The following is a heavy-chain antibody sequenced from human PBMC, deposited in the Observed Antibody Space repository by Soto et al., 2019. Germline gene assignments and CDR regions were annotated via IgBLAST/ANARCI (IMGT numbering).Heavy chain of an antibody. CDR1: GGSISSGGYY. Sequence: PSETLSLTCTVSGGSISSGGYYWSWIRQHPGKGLEWIGYIYYSGSTYYNPSLKSRVTISVDTSKNQFSLKLSSVTAADTAVYYCAREVADFGVVILKADAFDIWGQGTMVTVSS. CDR2: IYYSGST. CDR3: AREVADFGVVILKADAFDI. V-gene: IGHV4-31*03. D-gene: IGHD3-3*01. J-gene: IGHJ3*02.